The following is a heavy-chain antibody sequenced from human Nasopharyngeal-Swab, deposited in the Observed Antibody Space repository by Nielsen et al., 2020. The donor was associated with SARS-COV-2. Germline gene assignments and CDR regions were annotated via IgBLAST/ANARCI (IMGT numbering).Heavy chain of an antibody. V-gene: IGHV4-59*01. Sequence: SETLSLTCTVSGGSISSYYWSWIRQPPGKGLEWIGYIYYSGSTNYNPSLKSRVTISVDTSKNQFSLKLSSVTVADTAVYYCARAGVGGAFDIWGQGTMVTVSS. CDR1: GGSISSYY. CDR3: ARAGVGGAFDI. D-gene: IGHD3-16*01. J-gene: IGHJ3*02. CDR2: IYYSGST.